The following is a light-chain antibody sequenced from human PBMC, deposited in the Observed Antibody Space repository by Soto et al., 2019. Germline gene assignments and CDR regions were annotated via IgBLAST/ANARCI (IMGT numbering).Light chain of an antibody. CDR2: EVS. CDR3: SSFAGNKNLV. V-gene: IGLV2-8*01. J-gene: IGLJ2*01. Sequence: QSALTQPPSASGSPGQSVTISCTGTSSDVGGYNYVSWYQQHPGKAPKLMISEVSKRPSGVPDRFSGSNSGNTASLTVSGLQAEDEADYYCSSFAGNKNLVFGGGTKLTVL. CDR1: SSDVGGYNY.